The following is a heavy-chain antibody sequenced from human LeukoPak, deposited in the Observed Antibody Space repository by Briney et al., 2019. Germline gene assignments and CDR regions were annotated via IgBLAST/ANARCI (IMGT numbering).Heavy chain of an antibody. CDR1: GFTFSNYV. D-gene: IGHD6-13*01. Sequence: GGSLRLSCAASGFTFSNYVMHWVRQAPGKGLEWVAFIRYDAINKYYADSVRGRFTISRDNAKNSLYLQMNSLRAEDMALYYCAKAVGSSWYNDWFDPWGQGTLVTVSS. CDR2: IRYDAINK. CDR3: AKAVGSSWYNDWFDP. J-gene: IGHJ5*02. V-gene: IGHV3-30*02.